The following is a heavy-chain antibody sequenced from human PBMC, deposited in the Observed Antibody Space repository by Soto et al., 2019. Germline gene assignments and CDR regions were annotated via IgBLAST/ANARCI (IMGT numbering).Heavy chain of an antibody. CDR3: ARAHQLPYCSSTSCYYNWFDP. J-gene: IGHJ5*02. V-gene: IGHV4-30-4*01. CDR2: IYYSGST. Sequence: KPSETRSRTWTVSGGSISSGDYYWIWIRQPPGKVLDWIGYIYYSGSTYYNPSLKSRVTISVDTSKNQFSLKLSSVTAADTAVYYCARAHQLPYCSSTSCYYNWFDPWGQGTLVTVS. CDR1: GGSISSGDYY. D-gene: IGHD2-2*01.